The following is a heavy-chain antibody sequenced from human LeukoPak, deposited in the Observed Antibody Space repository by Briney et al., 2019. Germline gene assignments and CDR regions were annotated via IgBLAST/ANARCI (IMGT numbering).Heavy chain of an antibody. CDR3: ARAATTYYYDTSGYY. J-gene: IGHJ4*02. Sequence: PGGSRRLSCAVSGFTFSSYAMSWVRQAPGKGLECVSIITGGGNIIYYAGSVKGRLTISRDNSKNTVYLQMNSLRAEDTAVYYCARAATTYYYDTSGYYWGQGTLVTVSS. V-gene: IGHV3-23*01. CDR2: ITGGGNII. D-gene: IGHD3-22*01. CDR1: GFTFSSYA.